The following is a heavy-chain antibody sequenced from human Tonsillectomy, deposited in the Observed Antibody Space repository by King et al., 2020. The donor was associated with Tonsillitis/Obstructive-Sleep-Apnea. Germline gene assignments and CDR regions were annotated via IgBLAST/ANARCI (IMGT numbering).Heavy chain of an antibody. CDR1: SASISSSSYY. CDR3: ATLVGAAPSWYFGL. CDR2: IYYSGST. J-gene: IGHJ2*01. V-gene: IGHV4-39*01. D-gene: IGHD1-26*01. Sequence: QLQESGPGLVKPSETLSLTCTVSSASISSSSYYWSWIRQPPGKGLEWIGSIYYSGSTYYNPSLKSRVTISVDTSKNQFSLKVNSVTAADTAVYYCATLVGAAPSWYFGLWGRGTLVTVSS.